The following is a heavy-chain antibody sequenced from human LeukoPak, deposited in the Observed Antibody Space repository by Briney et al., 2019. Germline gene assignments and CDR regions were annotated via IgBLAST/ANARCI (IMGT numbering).Heavy chain of an antibody. V-gene: IGHV3-21*01. CDR2: ISSSSSYI. D-gene: IGHD3-9*01. CDR1: GXTFSTYS. CDR3: ARPPPFDPDAFDV. Sequence: PGGSLRLSWEASGXTFSTYSVNWVRQAPGKGLEWVSSISSSSSYIYYADSVKGRFTISRDNAKNSLYLQMSSLRAEDTAVYYCARPPPFDPDAFDVWGQGTMVTVSS. J-gene: IGHJ3*01.